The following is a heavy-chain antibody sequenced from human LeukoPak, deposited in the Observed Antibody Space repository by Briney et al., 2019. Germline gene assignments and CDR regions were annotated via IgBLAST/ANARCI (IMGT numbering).Heavy chain of an antibody. Sequence: GGSLRLSCAASDFIVSSNYMTWVRQAPGKGLEWVSIIYSGGGTYYADSVKGRFTISRDNAKNTLYLQMNSLRAEDTAVYYCAKGRTYCGGDCYYRDFDYWGQGTLVTVSS. J-gene: IGHJ4*02. CDR3: AKGRTYCGGDCYYRDFDY. CDR2: IYSGGGT. CDR1: DFIVSSNY. V-gene: IGHV3-53*01. D-gene: IGHD2-21*01.